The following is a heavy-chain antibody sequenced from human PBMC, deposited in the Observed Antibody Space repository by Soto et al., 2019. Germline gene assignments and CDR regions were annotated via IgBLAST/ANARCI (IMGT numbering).Heavy chain of an antibody. V-gene: IGHV1-46*01. CDR2: INPSGGST. Sequence: QVQLVQSGAEVKKPGASVKVSCKASGYTFTSYYMHWVRQAPGQGLEWMGIINPSGGSTSYAQKFQSRATMTRDTSTSTVYMELSSLRSEDTAVYYCARAVYSTKVWFDPWGQGTLVTVSS. CDR3: ARAVYSTKVWFDP. D-gene: IGHD4-4*01. CDR1: GYTFTSYY. J-gene: IGHJ5*02.